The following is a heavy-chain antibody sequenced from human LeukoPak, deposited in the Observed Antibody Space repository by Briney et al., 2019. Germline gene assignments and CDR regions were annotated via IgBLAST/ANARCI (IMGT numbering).Heavy chain of an antibody. CDR3: ARGRGGYNGDYFDY. J-gene: IGHJ4*02. D-gene: IGHD5-24*01. CDR2: IYYSGST. V-gene: IGHV4-59*01. Sequence: NSSETLSLTCTVSGGSISSYYWSWILQPPGKGLEWIGYIYYSGSTNYNPSLKSRVTISVDTSKNQFSLKLSSVTAADTAVYYCARGRGGYNGDYFDYWGQGTLVTVSS. CDR1: GGSISSYY.